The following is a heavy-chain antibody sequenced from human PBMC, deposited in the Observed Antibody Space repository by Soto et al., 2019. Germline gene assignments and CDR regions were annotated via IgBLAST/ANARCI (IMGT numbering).Heavy chain of an antibody. D-gene: IGHD3-10*01. CDR1: GDSISSYY. CDR3: ARGSSQRYYGSGSSFIN. CDR2: IYHSGST. J-gene: IGHJ4*02. Sequence: PSETLSLTCSVSGDSISSYYWSWIRQPPGKGLEWIGEIYHSGSTIYNPSLQSRVTISVDTSKNQFSLKLSSVTAADTAVYYCARGSSQRYYGSGSSFINWGQGTLVTVSS. V-gene: IGHV4-34*01.